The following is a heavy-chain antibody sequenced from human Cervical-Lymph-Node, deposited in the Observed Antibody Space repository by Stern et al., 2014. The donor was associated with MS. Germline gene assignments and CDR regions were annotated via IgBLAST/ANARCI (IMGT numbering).Heavy chain of an antibody. Sequence: QLQLQESGPGLVKPSETLSLTCTVSGDSITSSSYYWGWIRQPPGKGLEWIGTIYYSGSTYHTPSLKSRVTMPVDPSKNQFSLNLSFVTAADTAVYYCARSFPHYDILAGNRDINFDSWGQGTLVTVSS. V-gene: IGHV4-39*01. CDR2: IYYSGST. D-gene: IGHD3-9*01. CDR3: ARSFPHYDILAGNRDINFDS. J-gene: IGHJ4*02. CDR1: GDSITSSSYY.